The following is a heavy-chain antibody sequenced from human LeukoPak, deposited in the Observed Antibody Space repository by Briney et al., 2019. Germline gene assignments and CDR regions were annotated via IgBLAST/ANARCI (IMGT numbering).Heavy chain of an antibody. CDR1: GFTFSDYY. CDR2: INHSGST. CDR3: ASRGVTQYYFDY. J-gene: IGHJ4*02. V-gene: IGHV4-34*01. Sequence: GSLRLSCAASGFTFSDYYMSWIRQPPGKGLEWIGEINHSGSTNYNPSLKSRVTISVDTSKNQFSLKLSSVTAADTAVYYCASRGVTQYYFDYWGQGTLVTVSS. D-gene: IGHD3-10*01.